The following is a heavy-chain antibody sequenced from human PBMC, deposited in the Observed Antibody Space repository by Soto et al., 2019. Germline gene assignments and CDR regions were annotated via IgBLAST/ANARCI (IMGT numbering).Heavy chain of an antibody. CDR1: GFTFSNFA. CDR3: ARRIPVSGPYGAFDI. Sequence: QVQLVESGGGVVQPGRSLRVSCVASGFTFSNFAMYWVRRAPGNGLEWVALISYDGDNQYYADSLKGRFTISRDNSQNTLYLQMTSPRVEDTAVYYCARRIPVSGPYGAFDIWGQGTMVTVSS. CDR2: ISYDGDNQ. J-gene: IGHJ3*02. V-gene: IGHV3-30*03. D-gene: IGHD2-21*01.